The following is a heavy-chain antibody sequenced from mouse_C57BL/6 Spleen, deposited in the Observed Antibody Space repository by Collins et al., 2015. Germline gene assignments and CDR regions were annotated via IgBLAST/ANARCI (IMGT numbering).Heavy chain of an antibody. D-gene: IGHD2-2*01. CDR1: GFNIKDYY. V-gene: IGHV14-1*02. J-gene: IGHJ4*01. CDR3: ARGGGYDGAMDY. Sequence: EVQLQQSGAELVRPGALVKLSCKASGFNIKDYYMHWVKQRPEQGLEWIGWIDPENGNTIYDPKFQGKASITADTSSSTAYLQLSSLTSEDTAVYYCARGGGYDGAMDYWGQGTSVTVSS. CDR2: IDPENGNT.